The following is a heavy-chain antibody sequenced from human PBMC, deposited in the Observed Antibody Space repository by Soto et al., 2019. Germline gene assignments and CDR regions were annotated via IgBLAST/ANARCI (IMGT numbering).Heavy chain of an antibody. CDR2: TIPVFNTA. CDR3: ARGVYGSGNYYTGPSAFDI. Sequence: QVQLEQSGAEVKKPGSSVKVSCKASGGTLSDHGVAWLRQAPGQGLEWMGGTIPVFNTAKYAQKFHGRVTLTADKFTNIAYMELSRLRSEDTAFYFCARGVYGSGNYYTGPSAFDIWGQGTMVIVSS. CDR1: GGTLSDHG. D-gene: IGHD3-10*01. J-gene: IGHJ3*02. V-gene: IGHV1-69*06.